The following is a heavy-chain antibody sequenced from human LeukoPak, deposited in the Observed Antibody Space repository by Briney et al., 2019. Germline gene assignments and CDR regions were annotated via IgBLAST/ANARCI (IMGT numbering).Heavy chain of an antibody. Sequence: GASVKVSCKTSGYTFTSYAMNWVRQAPGQGLEWMGWINTNTGNPTYAQGFTGRFVFSLDTSVSTAYLQISSLKAEDTAVYYCAGATPLQYDSSGYPTDDAFDIWGQGTMVTVSS. CDR1: GYTFTSYA. V-gene: IGHV7-4-1*02. CDR3: AGATPLQYDSSGYPTDDAFDI. J-gene: IGHJ3*02. CDR2: INTNTGNP. D-gene: IGHD3-22*01.